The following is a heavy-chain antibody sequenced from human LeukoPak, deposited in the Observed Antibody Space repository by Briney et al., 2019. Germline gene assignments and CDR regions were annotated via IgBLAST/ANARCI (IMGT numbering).Heavy chain of an antibody. D-gene: IGHD6-19*01. V-gene: IGHV4-61*01. Sequence: PSETLSLTCTVSGGSVSSGSYYWSWIRQPPGKGLEWTGYFYYSGSTNYNPSLKSRVTLSVDTSKNQFSLELSSVTAADTAVYYCARDGSSGWYYFDFWGQGTLVTVSS. J-gene: IGHJ4*02. CDR3: ARDGSSGWYYFDF. CDR1: GGSVSSGSYY. CDR2: FYYSGST.